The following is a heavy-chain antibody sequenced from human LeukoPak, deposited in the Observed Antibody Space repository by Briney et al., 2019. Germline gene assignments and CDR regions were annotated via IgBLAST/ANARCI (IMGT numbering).Heavy chain of an antibody. D-gene: IGHD4-17*01. V-gene: IGHV1-18*01. CDR2: ISAYNGNT. CDR1: GYTFTSYG. CDR3: ARDHRSTVTTYYYYGMDV. Sequence: GASVKVSCKASGYTFTSYGISWVRQAPGQGLEWMGWISAYNGNTNYAQRLQGRVTMTTDTSTSTAYMELRSLRSDDTAVYYCARDHRSTVTTYYYYGMDVWGQGTTVTVSS. J-gene: IGHJ6*02.